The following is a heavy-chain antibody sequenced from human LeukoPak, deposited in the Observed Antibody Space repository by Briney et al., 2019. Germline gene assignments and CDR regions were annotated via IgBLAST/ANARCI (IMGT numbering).Heavy chain of an antibody. Sequence: PGGSLRLSCTAPGFTFGDYAMSWARQAPGKGLEWVGFIRSKAYGGTTEYAASVKGRFTISRDDSKSIAYLQMNSLKTEDTAVYYCTGDYPFPHYDFWSGDLAFDIWGQGTMVTVSS. CDR2: IRSKAYGGTT. D-gene: IGHD3-3*01. CDR3: TGDYPFPHYDFWSGDLAFDI. CDR1: GFTFGDYA. V-gene: IGHV3-49*04. J-gene: IGHJ3*02.